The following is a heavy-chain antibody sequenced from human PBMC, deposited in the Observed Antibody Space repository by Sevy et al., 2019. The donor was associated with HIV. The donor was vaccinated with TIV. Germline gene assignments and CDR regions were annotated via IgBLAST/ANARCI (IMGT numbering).Heavy chain of an antibody. Sequence: GGSLRLSCAASGFKLNDFAMHWVRQAPGKDLEWVSGISWNSGNIDYEDSVKGRFTISRDNAKNSLYLQMNSLRTEDTALYYCAKDIGCGWGQGCYYSGMDVWGQGTTVTVSS. CDR2: ISWNSGNI. V-gene: IGHV3-9*01. CDR1: GFKLNDFA. CDR3: AKDIGCGWGQGCYYSGMDV. D-gene: IGHD2-21*01. J-gene: IGHJ6*02.